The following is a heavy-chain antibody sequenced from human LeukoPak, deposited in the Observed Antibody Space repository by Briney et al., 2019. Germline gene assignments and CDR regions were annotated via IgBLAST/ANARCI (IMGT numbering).Heavy chain of an antibody. CDR1: GGSISSGSYY. Sequence: SETLSLTCTVSGGSISSGSYYWSWIRQPAGKGLEWIGRIYTSGSTNYNPSLKSRVTISVDTSRNQFSLKLSSVTAADTAVYYCARTGIAAAATDDAFDIWGQGTMVTVSS. CDR2: IYTSGST. J-gene: IGHJ3*02. V-gene: IGHV4-61*02. CDR3: ARTGIAAAATDDAFDI. D-gene: IGHD6-13*01.